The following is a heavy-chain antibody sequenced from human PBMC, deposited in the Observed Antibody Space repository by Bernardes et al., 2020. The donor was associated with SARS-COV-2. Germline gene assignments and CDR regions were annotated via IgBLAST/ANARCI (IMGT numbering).Heavy chain of an antibody. CDR2: IVPVFAKA. CDR3: ARRSTMVRGPYWGPYYHYGMDV. D-gene: IGHD3-10*01. CDR1: GGMFSDYG. Sequence: SVKVSCKASGGMFSDYGISWVRQAPGQGLAWMGGIVPVFAKANYAQKFQGRVTITADKSTNTAYMELSSLRSDDTAVYYCARRSTMVRGPYWGPYYHYGMDVWGQGTTVTVSS. J-gene: IGHJ6*02. V-gene: IGHV1-69*06.